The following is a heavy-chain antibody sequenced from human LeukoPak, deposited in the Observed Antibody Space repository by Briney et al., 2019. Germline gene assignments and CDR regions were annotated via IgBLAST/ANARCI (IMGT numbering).Heavy chain of an antibody. J-gene: IGHJ3*02. D-gene: IGHD3-10*01. CDR3: ASEDYSGSGSYRAFDI. CDR1: GGSISSSNW. V-gene: IGHV4-4*02. CDR2: IYHSGST. Sequence: SETLSLTCAVSGGSISSSNWWSWVRQPPGEGLEWIGEIYHSGSTNYNPSLMSRVTMSVDKSKNQFSLKLSSVTAADTAVYYCASEDYSGSGSYRAFDIWGQGTMVTVSS.